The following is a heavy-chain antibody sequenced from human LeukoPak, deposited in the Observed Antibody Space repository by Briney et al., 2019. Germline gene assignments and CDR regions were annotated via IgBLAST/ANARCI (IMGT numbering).Heavy chain of an antibody. CDR1: GFTFSSYE. V-gene: IGHV3-48*03. D-gene: IGHD3-22*01. CDR3: ARDRDSSGYGFDY. J-gene: IGHJ4*02. CDR2: ISSGGSTI. Sequence: PGGSLRLSCAASGFTFSSYEMNWVRQAPGKGLEWVSYISSGGSTIYYADSVKGRFTISRDNAKNSLYLQMNSLRAEDTAVYYCARDRDSSGYGFDYWGQGTLVTVSS.